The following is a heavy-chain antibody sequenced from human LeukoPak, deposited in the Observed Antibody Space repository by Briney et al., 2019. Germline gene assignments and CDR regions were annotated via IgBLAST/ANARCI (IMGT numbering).Heavy chain of an antibody. CDR3: ARENWHFDL. V-gene: IGHV4-34*01. Sequence: SETLSLTCAVYGGSFSNYYWSWIRQSPGKGLEWVGEINQSGTTKYNPSLESRATMSMDTSKNQFSLKLTSVTAADTAVYYCARENWHFDLWGRGTLVTVSS. CDR1: GGSFSNYY. CDR2: INQSGTT. J-gene: IGHJ2*01.